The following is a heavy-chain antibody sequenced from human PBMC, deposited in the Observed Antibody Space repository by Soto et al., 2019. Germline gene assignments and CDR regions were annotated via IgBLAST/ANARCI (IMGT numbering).Heavy chain of an antibody. V-gene: IGHV1-69*13. CDR1: GGTFSSYA. J-gene: IGHJ4*02. CDR2: IIPIFGTA. CDR3: ARDLPTYYYDSSGYYYGY. Sequence: SVKVSCKASGGTFSSYAISWVRQAPGQGLEWMGGIIPIFGTANYAQKFQGRVTITADESTSTAYMELSSLRSEDTAVYYCARDLPTYYYDSSGYYYGYWGQGTLVTVSS. D-gene: IGHD3-22*01.